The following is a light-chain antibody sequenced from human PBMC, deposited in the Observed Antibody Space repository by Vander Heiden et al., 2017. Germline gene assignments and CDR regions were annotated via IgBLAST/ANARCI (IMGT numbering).Light chain of an antibody. V-gene: IGKV3-20*01. Sequence: DIVLTQSPGTLSLSPGERATLSCRASQSVTNNFLAWYQQKPGQAPRLLIYGASNRATGIPDRFSGSGSGTDFTLTISRLEPEDFAVYYCQQYGSSPYTFDQGTKLEIK. CDR1: QSVTNNF. J-gene: IGKJ2*01. CDR2: GAS. CDR3: QQYGSSPYT.